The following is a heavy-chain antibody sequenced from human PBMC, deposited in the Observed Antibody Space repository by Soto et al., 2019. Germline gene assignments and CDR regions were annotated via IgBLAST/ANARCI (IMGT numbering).Heavy chain of an antibody. J-gene: IGHJ4*02. V-gene: IGHV3-23*01. Sequence: EVQLLESGGGLVQPGGSLRLSCAASGFTFSSYAMSWVRQAPGKGLEWVSAISGSGGSTYYADSVKGRFTISRDNSKNTLYLHMNCLRAEDTAVCYWARDSSSSYLFDSWCQGTLVSVSS. CDR2: ISGSGGST. CDR1: GFTFSSYA. D-gene: IGHD6-6*01. CDR3: ARDSSSSYLFDS.